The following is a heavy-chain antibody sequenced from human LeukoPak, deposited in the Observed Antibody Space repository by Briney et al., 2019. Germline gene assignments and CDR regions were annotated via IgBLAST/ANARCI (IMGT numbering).Heavy chain of an antibody. V-gene: IGHV1-46*01. CDR3: ARQGYSSGWPNRKNYYYYGMDV. D-gene: IGHD6-19*01. CDR2: INPSGGST. CDR1: GYTFTSYY. Sequence: ASVKVSCKASGYTFTSYYMHWVRQAPGQGLEWMGIINPSGGSTSYAQKFQGRATMTRDTSTSTVYMELSSLRSEDTAVYYCARQGYSSGWPNRKNYYYYGMDVWGQGTTVTVSS. J-gene: IGHJ6*02.